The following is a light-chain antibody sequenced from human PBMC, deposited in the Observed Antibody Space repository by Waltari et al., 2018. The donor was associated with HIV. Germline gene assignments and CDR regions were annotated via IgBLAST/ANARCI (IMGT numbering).Light chain of an antibody. V-gene: IGKV1-5*03. Sequence: DIRLTQSPSTLSASAGDRVAITCRAGQNVGAFLAWYQQKPGKPPKLLIFQASTLEGGVPSRSSGSVSGSDFTLTINGLQSDDFATYYCHQYASFSGTFGQGTKVEL. J-gene: IGKJ1*01. CDR1: QNVGAF. CDR2: QAS. CDR3: HQYASFSGT.